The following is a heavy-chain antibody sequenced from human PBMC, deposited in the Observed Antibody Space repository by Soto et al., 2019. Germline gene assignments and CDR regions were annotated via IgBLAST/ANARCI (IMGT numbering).Heavy chain of an antibody. CDR1: GFSFNNYA. CDR3: AKAPHYFDSSGYYVGYYYYYGMDV. V-gene: IGHV3-23*01. D-gene: IGHD3-22*01. Sequence: EVQLLESGGGLVQPGGSLRLSCAASGFSFNNYAMSWVRQAPGKGLEWVSCISGSGDSTYSADSVKGRFTISRDNSKNTLYLQMRSLRAEDTAVYYCAKAPHYFDSSGYYVGYYYYYGMDVWGQGTTVTVSS. CDR2: ISGSGDST. J-gene: IGHJ6*02.